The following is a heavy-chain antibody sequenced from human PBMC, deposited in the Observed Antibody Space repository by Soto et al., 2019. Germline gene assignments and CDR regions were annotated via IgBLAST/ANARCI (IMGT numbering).Heavy chain of an antibody. J-gene: IGHJ5*02. V-gene: IGHV3-53*02. CDR3: ARGPVGNGWFER. CDR1: GFTVSSNS. Sequence: EVQLVETGGGLIQPGGSLRLSCAASGFTVSSNSMSWVRQAPGKGLEWVSVVYRDGITFHADSVEGRFTISTDTNKNTLNLQINSLRADVTAVYYCARGPVGNGWFERWGQGTLVNVSS. CDR2: VYRDGIT. D-gene: IGHD1-1*01.